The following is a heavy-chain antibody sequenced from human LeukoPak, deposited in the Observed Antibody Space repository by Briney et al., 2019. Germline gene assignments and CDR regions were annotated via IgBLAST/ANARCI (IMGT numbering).Heavy chain of an antibody. CDR2: IYTSGST. CDR1: GGSISSGSYY. J-gene: IGHJ4*02. CDR3: ASFLAGYYYDSSGFLGIGIDY. Sequence: SETLSLTCTVSGGSISSGSYYWSWIRQPAGKGLEWIGRIYTSGSTNYNPSLKSRVTISVDTSKNQFSLKLSSVTAADTVVYYCASFLAGYYYDSSGFLGIGIDYWGQGPLVTVSS. D-gene: IGHD3-22*01. V-gene: IGHV4-61*02.